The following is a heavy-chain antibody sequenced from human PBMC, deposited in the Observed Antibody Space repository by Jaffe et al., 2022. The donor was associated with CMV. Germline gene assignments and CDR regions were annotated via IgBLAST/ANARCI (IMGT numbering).Heavy chain of an antibody. CDR2: IWYDGSKK. V-gene: IGHV3-33*01. J-gene: IGHJ4*02. CDR3: ARDQRSNYYDY. Sequence: QVQLVESGGGVVQPGGSLRVSCATSGFTFTNFGMHWVRQAPGKGLEWVAVIWYDGSKKFYADSVKGRFTISRDDSKKTLSLQMNSLRAEDTAIYYCARDQRSNYYDYWGQGTLVTVSS. CDR1: GFTFTNFG.